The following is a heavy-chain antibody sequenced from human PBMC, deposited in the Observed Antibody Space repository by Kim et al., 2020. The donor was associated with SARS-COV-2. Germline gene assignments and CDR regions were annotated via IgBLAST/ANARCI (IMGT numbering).Heavy chain of an antibody. CDR2: K. J-gene: IGHJ4*02. CDR3: ARCYLQLWPDY. Sequence: KKYRDSVKGRFTISRDNAKNALYLKMNSLRAEDTAVYYCARCYLQLWPDYWGQGTLVTVSS. D-gene: IGHD5-18*01. V-gene: IGHV3-7*01.